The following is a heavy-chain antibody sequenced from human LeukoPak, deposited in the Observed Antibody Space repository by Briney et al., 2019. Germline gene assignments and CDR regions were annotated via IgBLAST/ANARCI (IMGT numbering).Heavy chain of an antibody. V-gene: IGHV1-18*01. Sequence: GASVKVSCKASGYTFTRYGISWVRQAPGQGLEWMGWISAYNGNSNYAQKLQGRVTMTTDTSTSTAYMELRSLRSDDTAVYYCARSLHYYDSSSLFIQYWGQGTLVTVSS. CDR3: ARSLHYYDSSSLFIQY. J-gene: IGHJ1*01. CDR2: ISAYNGNS. CDR1: GYTFTRYG. D-gene: IGHD3-22*01.